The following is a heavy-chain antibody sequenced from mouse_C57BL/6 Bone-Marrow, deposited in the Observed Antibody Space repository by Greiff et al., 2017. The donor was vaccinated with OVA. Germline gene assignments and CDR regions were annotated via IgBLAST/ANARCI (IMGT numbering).Heavy chain of an antibody. CDR2: INPNYGTT. J-gene: IGHJ1*03. CDR3: ANYYDSSSYWYFDV. Sequence: EVQLQQSGPELVKPGASVKISCKASGYSFTDYNMNWVKQSNGKSLEWIGVINPNYGTTSYNQKFKGKATLTVDQSSSTAYMQLNSLTSEDSAVYYCANYYDSSSYWYFDVWGTGTTVTVSS. V-gene: IGHV1-39*01. CDR1: GYSFTDYN. D-gene: IGHD1-1*01.